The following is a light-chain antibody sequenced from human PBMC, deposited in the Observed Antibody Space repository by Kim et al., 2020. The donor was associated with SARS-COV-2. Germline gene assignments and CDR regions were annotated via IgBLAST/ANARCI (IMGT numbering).Light chain of an antibody. V-gene: IGLV3-19*01. CDR2: GRN. Sequence: YYASWYQQKPRQAPVVVIYGRNDRPSRIPDRFSGSNSGNTASLTITGAQAEDEANYYCNSRDSSGNHLVFGGGTQLTVL. CDR3: NSRDSSGNHLV. J-gene: IGLJ3*02. CDR1: YY.